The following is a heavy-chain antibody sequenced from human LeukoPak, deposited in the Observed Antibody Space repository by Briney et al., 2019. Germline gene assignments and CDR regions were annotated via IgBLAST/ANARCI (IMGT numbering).Heavy chain of an antibody. V-gene: IGHV3-9*01. J-gene: IGHJ4*02. CDR3: AKGGGPDYYGSGSYSAVSVFFDY. Sequence: GGSLRLSCAASGFTFDDYAMRWVRQAPGKGLEWVSGISWNSGSIGYADSVKGRFTISRDNAKNSLYLQMNSLRAEDTALYYCAKGGGPDYYGSGSYSAVSVFFDYWGQGTLVTVSS. CDR1: GFTFDDYA. D-gene: IGHD3-10*01. CDR2: ISWNSGSI.